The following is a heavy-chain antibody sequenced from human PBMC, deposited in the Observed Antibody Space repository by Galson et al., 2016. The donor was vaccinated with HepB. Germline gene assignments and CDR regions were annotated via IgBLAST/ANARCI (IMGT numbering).Heavy chain of an antibody. V-gene: IGHV3-9*01. CDR2: ISWHSANI. CDR3: TKDTNLYYGSGSYPLFQT. Sequence: SLRLSCAASGFRFDDHAMHWVRQAPGKGLEWVSGISWHSANIGYADSVKGRFTISRDNAKNSLHLQMNSLRAEDTALYYCTKDTNLYYGSGSYPLFQTWGQGTLVTVSS. D-gene: IGHD3-10*01. CDR1: GFRFDDHA. J-gene: IGHJ5*02.